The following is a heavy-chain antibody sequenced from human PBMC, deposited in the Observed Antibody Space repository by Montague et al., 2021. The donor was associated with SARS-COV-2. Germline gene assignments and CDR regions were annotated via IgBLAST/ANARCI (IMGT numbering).Heavy chain of an antibody. CDR1: GFTFSSYN. CDR2: ISSSGSDI. Sequence: SLRLSCAASGFTFSSYNMHWVRQAPGKGLEWVSSISSSGSDIHYADSVKGRFTISGDNSKNTLYLQMNSLRVEDTAVYYCARDCRSSSCTNWGYWGQGTLVTVSS. CDR3: ARDCRSSSCTNWGY. J-gene: IGHJ4*02. D-gene: IGHD2-2*01. V-gene: IGHV3-21*04.